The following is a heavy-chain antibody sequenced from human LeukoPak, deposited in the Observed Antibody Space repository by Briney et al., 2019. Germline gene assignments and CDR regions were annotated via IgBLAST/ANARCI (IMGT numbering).Heavy chain of an antibody. CDR3: AKDPNYGSGSYYGY. J-gene: IGHJ4*02. V-gene: IGHV3-33*06. D-gene: IGHD3-10*01. Sequence: PGRSLRLSCAASGFTFSSYGMHWVRQAPGKGLEWVAVMWYDGSNKYYADSVKGRFTISRDNSKDTLYLQMNSLRAEDTAVYYCAKDPNYGSGSYYGYWGQGTLVTVSS. CDR1: GFTFSSYG. CDR2: MWYDGSNK.